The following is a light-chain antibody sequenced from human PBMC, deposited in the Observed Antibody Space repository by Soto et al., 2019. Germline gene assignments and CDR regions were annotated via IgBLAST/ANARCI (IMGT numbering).Light chain of an antibody. CDR2: DAS. V-gene: IGKV3-11*01. J-gene: IGKJ5*01. CDR3: QQRSNFIT. CDR1: QSVSSY. Sequence: EIVLTQSPATLSLSPGERATLSCRASQSVSSYLAWYQQKPGQAPRLLIYDASNRAPGIPARFSGSGSGTDFTLTISSLEPEDFAVYYCQQRSNFITFGQGTRLEIK.